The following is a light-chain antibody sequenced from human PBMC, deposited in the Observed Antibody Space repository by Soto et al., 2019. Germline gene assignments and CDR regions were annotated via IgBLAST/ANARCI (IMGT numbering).Light chain of an antibody. CDR1: QSVSSSY. V-gene: IGKV3-20*01. Sequence: EIVLTQSPGTLSLSPGERATLSCRASQSVSSSYLAWYQQKPGQAPRLLIYGASSRATGIPDRFSGSGSGTDFTLTISRLEPEDFAVYYCQEYGMSRTFGQGTKV. CDR2: GAS. CDR3: QEYGMSRT. J-gene: IGKJ1*01.